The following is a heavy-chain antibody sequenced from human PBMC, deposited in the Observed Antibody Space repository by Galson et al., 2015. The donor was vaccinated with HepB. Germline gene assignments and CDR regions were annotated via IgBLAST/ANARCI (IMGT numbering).Heavy chain of an antibody. CDR2: IVVGSGNT. Sequence: SVKVSCKASGFTFTSSAMQWVRQARGQRLEWIGWIVVGSGNTNYAQKFQERVTITRDMSTSTAYMELSSLRSEDTAVYYCARGQSMHDYNYYYYYYMDVWGKGTTVTVSS. CDR1: GFTFTSSA. V-gene: IGHV1-58*02. D-gene: IGHD4-11*01. J-gene: IGHJ6*03. CDR3: ARGQSMHDYNYYYYYYMDV.